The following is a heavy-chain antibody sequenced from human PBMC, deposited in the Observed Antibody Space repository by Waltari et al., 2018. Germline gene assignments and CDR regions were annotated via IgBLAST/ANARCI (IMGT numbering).Heavy chain of an antibody. Sequence: QVQLQQSGPGLVKPSQTLTLICTVSGGSMTSEYSYWSWIRQHPGKGLEWIGFIANSGTTYNNPPPKSVVDISIDTSKNQFSRRVNSVTAADTAVYYCAKGGGGTRDGMDVWGQGTTVTVSS. CDR2: IANSGTT. J-gene: IGHJ6*02. CDR1: GGSMTSEYSY. CDR3: AKGGGGTRDGMDV. D-gene: IGHD2-2*01. V-gene: IGHV4-31*01.